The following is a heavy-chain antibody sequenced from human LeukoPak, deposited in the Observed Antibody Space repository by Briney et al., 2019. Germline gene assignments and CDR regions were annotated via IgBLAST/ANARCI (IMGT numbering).Heavy chain of an antibody. CDR2: IWYDGSIQ. Sequence: PGGSLRLSCAASGFTFSSYSMNWVRQAPGKGLEWVALIWYDGSIQNYADSVKGRFTISRDNSKNTLYLQMNGLRAEDTAIYYCARERGAYDEFDFWGQGTLVTVSS. V-gene: IGHV3-33*08. J-gene: IGHJ4*02. CDR1: GFTFSSYS. CDR3: ARERGAYDEFDF. D-gene: IGHD5-12*01.